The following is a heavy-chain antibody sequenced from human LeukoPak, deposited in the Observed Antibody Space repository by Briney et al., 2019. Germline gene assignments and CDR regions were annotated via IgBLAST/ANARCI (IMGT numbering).Heavy chain of an antibody. CDR2: IKQDGSEK. CDR1: GFTFSSYW. CDR3: ARDGGYDSSGSFDY. Sequence: GGSLRLSCAASGFTFSSYWMSWVRQAPGKGLEWVANIKQDGSEKYYVDSVKGRFTISRDNAKNSLYLQMNSLRAEDTAVYYCARDGGYDSSGSFDYWGQGTLVTVSS. D-gene: IGHD3-22*01. V-gene: IGHV3-7*01. J-gene: IGHJ4*02.